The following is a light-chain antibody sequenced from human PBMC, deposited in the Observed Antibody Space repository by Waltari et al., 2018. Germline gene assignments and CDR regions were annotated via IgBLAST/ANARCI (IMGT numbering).Light chain of an antibody. CDR2: GAS. CDR1: QRVTSTY. J-gene: IGKJ1*01. Sequence: EIVLTQSPGTLSLSPGARATLSCRASQRVTSTYLAWYQQKPGQAPRLLIHGASNRASGIPARFSGSGSGTDYTLTISRLEPEDFAVYYCQQYGTSPRTFGPGTKLEIK. CDR3: QQYGTSPRT. V-gene: IGKV3-20*01.